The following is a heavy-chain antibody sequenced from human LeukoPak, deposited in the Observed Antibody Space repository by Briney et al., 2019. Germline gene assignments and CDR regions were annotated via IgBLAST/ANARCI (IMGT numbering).Heavy chain of an antibody. CDR2: ISGGGPVT. D-gene: IGHD6-19*01. V-gene: IGHV3-23*01. J-gene: IGHJ4*02. CDR3: ARRGSSGWYDY. Sequence: GGSLRLSCAASGFTFSSYAMSWVRQAPGKGLECVSAISGGGPVTYYTDSVKGRFTISRDNSKNTLYLEMNSLRAEDTAVYYCARRGSSGWYDYRGQGTLVTVSS. CDR1: GFTFSSYA.